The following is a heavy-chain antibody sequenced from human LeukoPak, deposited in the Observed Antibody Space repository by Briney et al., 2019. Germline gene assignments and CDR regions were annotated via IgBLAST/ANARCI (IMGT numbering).Heavy chain of an antibody. CDR1: GFTFSSYA. CDR3: AKIPRPNYDFWSGYYTAEYYFDY. D-gene: IGHD3-3*01. Sequence: GGSLRLSCAASGFTFSSYAMSWVRQAPGKGLEWVSAISGSGGSTYYADSVMGRFTISRDNSKNTLYLQMNSLRAEDTAVYYCAKIPRPNYDFWSGYYTAEYYFDYWGQGTLVTVSS. V-gene: IGHV3-23*01. J-gene: IGHJ4*02. CDR2: ISGSGGST.